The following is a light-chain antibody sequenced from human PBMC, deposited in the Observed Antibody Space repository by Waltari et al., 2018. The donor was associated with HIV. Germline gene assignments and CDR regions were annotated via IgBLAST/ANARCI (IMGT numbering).Light chain of an antibody. CDR3: AAWDDSLSGWV. J-gene: IGLJ3*02. CDR2: RNN. CDR1: SANIGHEY. V-gene: IGLV1-47*01. Sequence: QSVLTQPPSASGTPGQRVTSSCSGSSANIGHEYVYWCQQRPGATPKLLIYRNNQRPSGVPDRFSGSKSGTSASLAINGLRSEDEAVYYCAAWDDSLSGWVFGGGTKLTVL.